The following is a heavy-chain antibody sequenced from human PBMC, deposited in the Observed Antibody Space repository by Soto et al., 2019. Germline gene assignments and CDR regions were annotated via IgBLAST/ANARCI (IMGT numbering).Heavy chain of an antibody. CDR1: GGSISSGGYY. CDR2: IYYSGST. D-gene: IGHD2-21*02. V-gene: IGHV4-31*03. J-gene: IGHJ6*02. CDR3: ARVCGGDCHYGMDV. Sequence: QVQLQESGPGLVKPSQTLSLTCTVSGGSISSGGYYWTWIRQHPGKGLEWIGYIYYSGSTYYNPSPRSRVPISVDTSKNQFSLKLSSVTAADTAVYYCARVCGGDCHYGMDVWGQGTTVTVSS.